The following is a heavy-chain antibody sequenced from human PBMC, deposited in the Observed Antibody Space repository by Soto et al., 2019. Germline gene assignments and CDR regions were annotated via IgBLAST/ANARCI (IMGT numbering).Heavy chain of an antibody. CDR3: ARGGYCSGGSCFGYYYFGMDV. CDR2: IYSSGST. J-gene: IGHJ6*02. CDR1: GCSFSSYY. D-gene: IGHD2-15*01. V-gene: IGHV4-59*01. Sequence: KPXETLSLTCTVSGCSFSSYYWSWIRQPPGKGLEWIGYIYSSGSTNYNPSLKSRVTLSVDTYKKQFSLKLTSVTAADTAVYYCARGGYCSGGSCFGYYYFGMDVWGQGTTVTVSS.